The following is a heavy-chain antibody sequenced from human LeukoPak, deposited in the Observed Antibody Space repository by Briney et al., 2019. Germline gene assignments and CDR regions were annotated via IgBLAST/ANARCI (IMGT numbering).Heavy chain of an antibody. CDR3: AKDSAYSGGPFAGGFDH. CDR2: ISGGGGST. CDR1: GFTFNSYA. Sequence: GGSLRLSCAASGFTFNSYAMSWVRQAPGKGLEWVSIISGGGGSTSYADSVEGRFTISRDNSKNTLYLQMNSLRAEDTAVYYCAKDSAYSGGPFAGGFDHWGQGTLVTVSS. D-gene: IGHD5-18*01. V-gene: IGHV3-23*01. J-gene: IGHJ4*02.